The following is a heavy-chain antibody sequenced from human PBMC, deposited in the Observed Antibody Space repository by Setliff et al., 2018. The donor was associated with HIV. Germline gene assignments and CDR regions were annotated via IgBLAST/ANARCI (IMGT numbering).Heavy chain of an antibody. CDR3: VYNWNGAGLGDAFDI. J-gene: IGHJ3*02. CDR1: GYTFTSYA. Sequence: WASVKVSCKASGYTFTSYAMHWVRQAPGQRLEWMGWINAGNGNTKYSQKFQGRVTITRDTSASTAYMELSSLRSEDTAVYYCVYNWNGAGLGDAFDIWGQGTMVTVSS. CDR2: INAGNGNT. V-gene: IGHV1-3*01. D-gene: IGHD1-20*01.